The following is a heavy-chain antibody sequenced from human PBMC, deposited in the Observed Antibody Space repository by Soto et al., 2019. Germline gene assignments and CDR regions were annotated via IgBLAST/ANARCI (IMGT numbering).Heavy chain of an antibody. CDR3: ARVWTTATNWFDP. V-gene: IGHV4-4*02. D-gene: IGHD4-17*01. CDR1: GGSISSSNW. Sequence: SETLSLTCTVSGGSISSSNWWSWVRQPPGKGLEWIGEIYHSGSTNYNPSLKSRVTISVDKSKNQFSLKLSSVTAADTAVYYCARVWTTATNWFDPWGQGTLVTVSS. J-gene: IGHJ5*02. CDR2: IYHSGST.